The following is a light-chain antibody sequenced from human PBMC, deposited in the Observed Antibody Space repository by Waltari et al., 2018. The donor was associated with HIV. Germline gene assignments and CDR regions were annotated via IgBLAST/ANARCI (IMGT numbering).Light chain of an antibody. V-gene: IGKV3-15*01. CDR1: QSVSSN. J-gene: IGKJ5*01. Sequence: EIVMTQSPATLSVSPGERATLSCRASQSVSSNLAWYQQKPGKAPRLLIYGASTRATGVPDRFSGSGSGTEFTLTISSLQSEDFAVYYCQQYSKWPPITFGQGTRLEIK. CDR3: QQYSKWPPIT. CDR2: GAS.